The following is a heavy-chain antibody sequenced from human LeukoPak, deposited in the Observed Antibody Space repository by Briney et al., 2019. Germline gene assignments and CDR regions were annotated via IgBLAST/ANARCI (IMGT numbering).Heavy chain of an antibody. D-gene: IGHD5-12*01. CDR3: ARDLGYSGFDWAP. V-gene: IGHV4-4*08. Sequence: SETLSLTCTVSGGSISSYYWSWIRQPPGKRLEWVGSIHSSGNTYYNPTLKSRVTISVDTSKNQFSLNLTSVTAADAAVYYCARDLGYSGFDWAPWGQGTLVTVSS. J-gene: IGHJ5*02. CDR1: GGSISSYY. CDR2: IHSSGNT.